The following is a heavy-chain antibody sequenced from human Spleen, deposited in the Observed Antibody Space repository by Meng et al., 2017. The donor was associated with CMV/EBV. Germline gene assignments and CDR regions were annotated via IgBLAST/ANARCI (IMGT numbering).Heavy chain of an antibody. V-gene: IGHV3-21*01. CDR1: GFTFSSYS. D-gene: IGHD1-1*01. J-gene: IGHJ5*02. Sequence: GGSLRLSCAASGFTFSSYSMNWVRQAPGKGLEWVSSISRSSSYIYYADSVNGRFTISRDNAKNSLYLQMNRLRGVDTAIYYCARASGYGDNWLPNWFDLWGQGTLVTVSS. CDR3: ARASGYGDNWLPNWFDL. CDR2: ISRSSSYI.